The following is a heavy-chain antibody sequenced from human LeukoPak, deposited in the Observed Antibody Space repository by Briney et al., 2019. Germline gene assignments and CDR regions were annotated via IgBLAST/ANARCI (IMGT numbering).Heavy chain of an antibody. CDR1: GFTFSSDA. J-gene: IGHJ6*03. D-gene: IGHD5-12*01. CDR3: AKGGSNSGYDFLAWPYYYYYMDV. Sequence: GGSLRLSCAASGFTFSSDAMSWVRQAPGKGLEWVSAISGSGGSTYYADSVKGRFTISRDNSKNTLYLQMNSLRAEDTAVYYCAKGGSNSGYDFLAWPYYYYYMDVWGKGTTVTVPS. CDR2: ISGSGGST. V-gene: IGHV3-23*01.